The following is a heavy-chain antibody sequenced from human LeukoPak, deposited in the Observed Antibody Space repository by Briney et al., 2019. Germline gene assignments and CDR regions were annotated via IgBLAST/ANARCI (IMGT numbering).Heavy chain of an antibody. CDR1: GYALRQLS. Sequence: ASVKVSCKPSGYALRQLSIHWVRQAPGKGLEWMGGFDPEDGETIYSQKFQGRVTMTEDTSTDTAYMDLRSLRLDDTAVYYCAASSSQILDKIYYFDLWGRGTLVSVSS. CDR3: AASSSQILDKIYYFDL. D-gene: IGHD3-10*01. J-gene: IGHJ2*01. V-gene: IGHV1-24*01. CDR2: FDPEDGET.